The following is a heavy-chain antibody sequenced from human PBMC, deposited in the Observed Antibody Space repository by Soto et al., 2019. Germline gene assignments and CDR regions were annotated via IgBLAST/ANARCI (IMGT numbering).Heavy chain of an antibody. Sequence: QVQLVQSGAEVKKPGSSVKVSCKASGGTFSSYAISWVRQAPGQGLECMGGSIPTVGTANYEQKVQGRVTINADESTSTAYRELSSLRSDDPAVYYCARRIQLWDSGWYVWGQGTLVTVSS. V-gene: IGHV1-69*01. CDR2: SIPTVGTA. CDR1: GGTFSSYA. CDR3: ARRIQLWDSGWYV. J-gene: IGHJ4*02. D-gene: IGHD5-18*01.